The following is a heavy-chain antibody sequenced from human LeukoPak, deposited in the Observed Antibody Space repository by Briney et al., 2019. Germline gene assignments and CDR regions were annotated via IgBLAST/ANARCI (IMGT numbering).Heavy chain of an antibody. D-gene: IGHD1-26*01. V-gene: IGHV3-7*01. CDR2: IKQDGSEK. CDR1: GFTFSSYW. CDR3: ARARRGGSYRYYYYYMDV. Sequence: GGSLRLSCAASGFTFSSYWMSWVRQAPGKGLEWVANIKQDGSEKYYVDSVKGRFTISRDNAKNSLYLQMNSLRAEDTAVYYCARARRGGSYRYYYYYMDVWGKGTTVTISS. J-gene: IGHJ6*03.